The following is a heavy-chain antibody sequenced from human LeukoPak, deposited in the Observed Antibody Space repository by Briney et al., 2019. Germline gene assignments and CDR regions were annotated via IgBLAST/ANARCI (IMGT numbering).Heavy chain of an antibody. D-gene: IGHD6-19*01. CDR2: IIPIFGTA. Sequence: GASVKVSCKASGGTFSSYAISWVRQAPGQGLEWMGGIIPIFGTANYAQKFQGRVTITADESTSTAYMELSSLRSEDTAVYYCAREVAVAGTGRSDWFDPWGQGTLVTVSS. J-gene: IGHJ5*02. V-gene: IGHV1-69*13. CDR1: GGTFSSYA. CDR3: AREVAVAGTGRSDWFDP.